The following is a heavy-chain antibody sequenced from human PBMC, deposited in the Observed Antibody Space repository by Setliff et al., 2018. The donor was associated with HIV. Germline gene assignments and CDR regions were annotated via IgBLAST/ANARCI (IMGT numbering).Heavy chain of an antibody. CDR3: ARAYYSYYMDV. J-gene: IGHJ6*03. Sequence: SETLSLTCTVPGGSISSASYYWSWIRQPAGKGLEWIGRIYTSGSTNYNPSLKSRVTISVDTSKNQFSLKLSSVTAADTAVYYCARAYYSYYMDVWGKGTTVTSP. V-gene: IGHV4-61*02. CDR1: GGSISSASYY. CDR2: IYTSGST.